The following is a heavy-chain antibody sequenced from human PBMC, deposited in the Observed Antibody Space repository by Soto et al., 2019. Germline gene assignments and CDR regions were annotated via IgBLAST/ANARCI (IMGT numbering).Heavy chain of an antibody. J-gene: IGHJ6*02. CDR2: IRVNNGDT. D-gene: IGHD6-19*01. CDR3: ARPGGGDSSGWQRGYYYYGMDV. Sequence: GASVKVSCKASGYTFTNSGFSWVRQAPGQGLEWVGWIRVNNGDTHYAQKLQGRVTMTTDTSASTAYMELSSLRSEDTAVYYCARPGGGDSSGWQRGYYYYGMDVWGQGTTVTVSS. V-gene: IGHV1-18*01. CDR1: GYTFTNSG.